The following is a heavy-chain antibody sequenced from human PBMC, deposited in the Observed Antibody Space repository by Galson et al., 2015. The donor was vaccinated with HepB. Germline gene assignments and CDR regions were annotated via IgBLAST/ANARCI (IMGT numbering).Heavy chain of an antibody. J-gene: IGHJ3*02. V-gene: IGHV3-33*01. CDR1: GFTFSDYG. CDR3: ARGAHYFGSGHDAFDI. D-gene: IGHD3-10*01. CDR2: IWYDGSNK. Sequence: SLRLSCAASGFTFSDYGMHWVRQAPGKGLEWVGVIWYDGSNKYYGDSGKGRFTISRDNSKNTLSLQISSLRAEDTGVYYCARGAHYFGSGHDAFDIWGQGTMVTVSS.